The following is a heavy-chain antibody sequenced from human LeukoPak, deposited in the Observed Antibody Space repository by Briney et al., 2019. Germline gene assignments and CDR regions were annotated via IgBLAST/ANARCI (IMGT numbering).Heavy chain of an antibody. CDR3: ARARSAVAGRFDY. J-gene: IGHJ4*02. V-gene: IGHV1-46*01. Sequence: ASVKVSCKASGYTFTSYYMHWVRQAPGQGLEWMGIINPSGGSTSYAQKFQGRVTMTRDTSTSTAYMELRSLRSDDTAVYYCARARSAVAGRFDYWGQGTLVTVSS. CDR1: GYTFTSYY. CDR2: INPSGGST. D-gene: IGHD6-19*01.